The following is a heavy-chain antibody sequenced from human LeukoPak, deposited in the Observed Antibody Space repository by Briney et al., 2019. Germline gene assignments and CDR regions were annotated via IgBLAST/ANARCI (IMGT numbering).Heavy chain of an antibody. CDR1: GGSFSGYY. D-gene: IGHD3-3*01. J-gene: IGHJ4*02. Sequence: SETLSLTCAVYGGSFSGYYWSWIRQPPGKGLEWIGEINHSGSTNYNPSLKSRVTISVDTSKNQFSLKLSSVTAADTAVYYCARHYTDFWSGYYGASRGYFDYWGQGTLVTVSS. V-gene: IGHV4-34*01. CDR3: ARHYTDFWSGYYGASRGYFDY. CDR2: INHSGST.